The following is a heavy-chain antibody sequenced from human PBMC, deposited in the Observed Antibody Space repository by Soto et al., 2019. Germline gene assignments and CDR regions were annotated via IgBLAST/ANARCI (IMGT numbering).Heavy chain of an antibody. V-gene: IGHV1-18*01. J-gene: IGHJ4*02. D-gene: IGHD3-22*01. Sequence: RASVKVSCKASGYTFTSYGISWVRQAPGQGLEWMGWISAYNGNTKYAQKLQGRVTMTTDTSTSTAYMELSSLRSDDTAVYYCARGPYYYDRSGYYSPLLYYDYWGQGTLVTVSS. CDR2: ISAYNGNT. CDR3: ARGPYYYDRSGYYSPLLYYDY. CDR1: GYTFTSYG.